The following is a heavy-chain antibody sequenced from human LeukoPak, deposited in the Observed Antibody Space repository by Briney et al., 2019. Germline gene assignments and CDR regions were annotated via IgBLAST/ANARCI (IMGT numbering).Heavy chain of an antibody. D-gene: IGHD2-2*01. J-gene: IGHJ6*02. CDR1: GFTFSSYA. CDR3: ARDLHIVVVPAAGNGLDV. Sequence: GGSLRLSCAASGFTFSSYAIHWVRQAPGKGLEWVAFISYDGSNKYYAGSMKGRFTISRDNAKNSLYLQMNSLRAEDTAVYYCARDLHIVVVPAAGNGLDVWGQGTTVTVFS. CDR2: ISYDGSNK. V-gene: IGHV3-30-3*01.